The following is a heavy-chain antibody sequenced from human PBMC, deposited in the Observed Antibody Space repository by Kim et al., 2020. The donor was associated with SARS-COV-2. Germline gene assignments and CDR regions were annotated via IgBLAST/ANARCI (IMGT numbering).Heavy chain of an antibody. J-gene: IGHJ4*01. V-gene: IGHV1-24*01. D-gene: IGHD3-22*01. Sequence: ASVKVSCKVSGAPFHDFAISWVRQVPGKGPEWMGGIDPEYGATDYAQKFQDRVTLTDDVSTDTAYMELSSLRSEDTAMYYCATPEVITPGGFANFDFWGHGTQVIVSS. CDR2: IDPEYGAT. CDR1: GAPFHDFA. CDR3: ATPEVITPGGFANFDF.